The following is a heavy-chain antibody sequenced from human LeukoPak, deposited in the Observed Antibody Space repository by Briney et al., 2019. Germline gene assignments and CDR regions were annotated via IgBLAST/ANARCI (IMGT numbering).Heavy chain of an antibody. J-gene: IGHJ4*02. CDR2: INPNSGGT. Sequence: ASVKVSCKASGYTFTGYYMHWVRQAPGQGLEWMGWINPNSGGTDYAQKFQGRVTMTRDTSISTAYMELSSLRSEDTAVYYCARDEGGSYYVMWDWGQGTLVTVSS. D-gene: IGHD1-26*01. CDR1: GYTFTGYY. CDR3: ARDEGGSYYVMWD. V-gene: IGHV1-2*02.